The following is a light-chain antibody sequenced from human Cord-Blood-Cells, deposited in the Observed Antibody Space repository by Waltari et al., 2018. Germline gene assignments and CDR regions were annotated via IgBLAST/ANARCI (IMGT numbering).Light chain of an antibody. J-gene: IGLJ2*01. CDR2: EGS. CDR3: CSYAGSSTLV. Sequence: QSALTQPASVSGSPGQSITISCTGTNSDVGSYNLVSWYQQPPGKAPKLMIYEGSKRPSGVSNRFSGSKSGNTASLTSSGLQAEDEADYYCCSYAGSSTLVFGGGTKLTVL. V-gene: IGLV2-23*01. CDR1: NSDVGSYNL.